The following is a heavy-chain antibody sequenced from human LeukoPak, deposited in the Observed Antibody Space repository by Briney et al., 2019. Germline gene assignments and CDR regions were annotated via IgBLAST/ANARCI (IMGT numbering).Heavy chain of an antibody. CDR1: GFTFSSYG. D-gene: IGHD4-17*01. CDR3: AKAPGDGDYLYNWFDP. Sequence: GRSLRLSCAASGFTFSSYGMHWVRQAPGKGLEWVAVISYDGSNKYYADSVKGRFTISRDNSKNTLYLQVNSLRAEDTAVYYCAKAPGDGDYLYNWFDPWGQGTQVTVSS. CDR2: ISYDGSNK. J-gene: IGHJ5*02. V-gene: IGHV3-30*18.